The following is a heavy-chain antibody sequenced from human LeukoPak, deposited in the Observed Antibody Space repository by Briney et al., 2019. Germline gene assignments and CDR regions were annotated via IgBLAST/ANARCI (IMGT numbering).Heavy chain of an antibody. CDR2: MNPNSGNT. CDR1: GYTFTSYD. D-gene: IGHD6-13*01. CDR3: ARRFSSSWYYNYYYMDV. J-gene: IGHJ6*03. V-gene: IGHV1-8*01. Sequence: ASVKVSCKASGYTFTSYDINWVRQATGQGLEWMGWMNPNSGNTGYAQKFQGRVTMTRNTSISTAYMELSSLRSEDTAVYYCARRFSSSWYYNYYYMDVWGKGTTVTVSS.